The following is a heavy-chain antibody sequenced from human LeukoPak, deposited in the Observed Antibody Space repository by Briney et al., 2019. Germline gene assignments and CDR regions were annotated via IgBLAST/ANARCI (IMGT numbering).Heavy chain of an antibody. CDR2: IYYSGST. J-gene: IGHJ4*02. CDR1: GLSISRYY. V-gene: IGHV4-59*01. CDR3: ARGRPTDY. Sequence: PSETLSLTCSLSGLSISRYYWSWLRQPPGRGMEWIGYIYYSGSTNYNPSIKSRVTISVDTSKNQFSLKLSSVTAAHPAVYYCARGRPTDYWGPGTLVTVSS.